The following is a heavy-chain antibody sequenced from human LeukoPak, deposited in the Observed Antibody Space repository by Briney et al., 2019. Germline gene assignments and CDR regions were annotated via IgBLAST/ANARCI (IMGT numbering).Heavy chain of an antibody. CDR2: ISYDGSNK. CDR1: GFTFSSYA. D-gene: IGHD3-10*01. Sequence: GGYLRLSCAASGFTFSSYAMHWVRQAPGKGLEWVAVISYDGSNKYYADSVKGRFTISRDNSKNTLYLQMNSLRAEDTAVYYCARNYYGSGSYYTPGYWGQGTLVTVSS. J-gene: IGHJ4*02. V-gene: IGHV3-30*04. CDR3: ARNYYGSGSYYTPGY.